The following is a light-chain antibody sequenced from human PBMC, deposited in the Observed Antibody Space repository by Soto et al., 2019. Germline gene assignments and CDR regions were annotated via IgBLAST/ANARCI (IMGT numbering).Light chain of an antibody. CDR2: LGS. CDR3: IQALQTPLT. V-gene: IGKV2-28*01. Sequence: DIVMTQSPLSLPVTPGEPASISCRSSQSLLHSNGYNYLDWYLQKPGQSPQLLIYLGSNRASGVPDRFSGSGSGTEFTLKISRVEAEDVGVYYCIQALQTPLTFGQGTKLVLK. J-gene: IGKJ2*01. CDR1: QSLLHSNGYNY.